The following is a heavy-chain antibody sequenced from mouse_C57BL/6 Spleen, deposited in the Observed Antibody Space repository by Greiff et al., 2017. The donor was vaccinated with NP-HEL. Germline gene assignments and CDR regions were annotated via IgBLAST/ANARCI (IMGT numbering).Heavy chain of an antibody. CDR1: GYTFTDYE. J-gene: IGHJ3*01. CDR3: TRLGILGDGSSPFAY. CDR2: IDPETGGT. V-gene: IGHV1-15*01. D-gene: IGHD1-1*01. Sequence: QVHVKQSGAELVRPGASVTLSCKASGYTFTDYEMHWVKQTPVHGLEWIGAIDPETGGTAYNQKFKGKAILTADKSSSTAYMELRSLTSEDSAVYYCTRLGILGDGSSPFAYWGQGTLVTVSA.